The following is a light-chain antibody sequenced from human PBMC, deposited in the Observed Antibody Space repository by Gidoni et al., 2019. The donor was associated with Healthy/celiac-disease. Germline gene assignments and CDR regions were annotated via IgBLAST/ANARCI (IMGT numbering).Light chain of an antibody. CDR1: SSDVGGYNY. V-gene: IGLV2-14*03. CDR2: DVS. Sequence: QSALTQPASVLGSPGQPITISFTGTSSDVGGYNYVSWYQQHPGKAPKLMIYDVSNRPSGVSNRFSGSKSGNTASLTISGLQAEDEADYYCSSYTSSSTLIFGTGTKVTVL. J-gene: IGLJ1*01. CDR3: SSYTSSSTLI.